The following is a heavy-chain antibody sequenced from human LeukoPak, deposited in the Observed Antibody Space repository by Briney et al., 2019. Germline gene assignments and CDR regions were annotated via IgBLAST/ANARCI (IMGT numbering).Heavy chain of an antibody. D-gene: IGHD4-17*01. J-gene: IGHJ6*02. V-gene: IGHV1-46*01. CDR3: VREGGYGDYADYYYGMDV. Sequence: GASVKVSCKASGYTFTSYYMHWVRQAPGQGLEWMGIINPSGGSTSYAQKFQGRVTMTRDTSTSTVYMELSSLRSEDTAVYYYVREGGYGDYADYYYGMDVWGQGTTVTVSS. CDR2: INPSGGST. CDR1: GYTFTSYY.